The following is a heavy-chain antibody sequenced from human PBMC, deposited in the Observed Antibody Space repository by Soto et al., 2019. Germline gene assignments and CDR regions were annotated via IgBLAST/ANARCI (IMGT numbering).Heavy chain of an antibody. V-gene: IGHV1-3*01. J-gene: IGHJ5*02. Sequence: ASVKVSCKASGYTFTSYGIHWVRQAPGQRLEWMGWINAANGDTKYSPKFQGRVTITRDTSASTAYMELSSLRSEDTAVYYCVRRHVSATGIDWFDPWGQGSLVTVS. D-gene: IGHD6-13*01. CDR2: INAANGDT. CDR1: GYTFTSYG. CDR3: VRRHVSATGIDWFDP.